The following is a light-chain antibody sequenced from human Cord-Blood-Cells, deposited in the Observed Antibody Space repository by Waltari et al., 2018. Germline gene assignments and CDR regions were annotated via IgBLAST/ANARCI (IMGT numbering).Light chain of an antibody. CDR3: CSYAGSYKV. CDR2: VVS. CDR1: SSDVGGYHS. Sequence: SRLTQPRSVSRPPGPSFTISCTGTSSDVGGYHSVSWYQQHPGKAPKLMIDVVSKRPSGVPDRFSGSKSGNTASLTISGLQAEDEADYYCCSYAGSYKVFGTGTKVTVL. J-gene: IGLJ1*01. V-gene: IGLV2-11*01.